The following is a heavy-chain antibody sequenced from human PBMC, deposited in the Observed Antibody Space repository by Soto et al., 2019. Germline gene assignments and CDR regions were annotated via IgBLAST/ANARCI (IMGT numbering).Heavy chain of an antibody. CDR2: IIPILGIA. CDR1: GGTFSSYT. V-gene: IGHV1-69*02. Sequence: QVQLVQSGAEVKKPGSSVKVSCKASGGTFSSYTISWVRQAPGQGLEWMGRIIPILGIANYAQKFQGRVTIPAKKPRTTAKRERGSLRLENRAVFYGARGDGNKMVYKVMAVGGKGPTAPASP. J-gene: IGHJ6*04. CDR3: ARGDGNKMVYKVMAV. D-gene: IGHD2-8*01.